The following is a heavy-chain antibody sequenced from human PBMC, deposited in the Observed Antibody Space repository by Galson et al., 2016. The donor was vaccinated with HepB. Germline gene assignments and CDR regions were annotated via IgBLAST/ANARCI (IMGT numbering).Heavy chain of an antibody. CDR1: GFTFSGYN. J-gene: IGHJ3*01. V-gene: IGHV3-74*01. CDR3: ARGGSRPIDY. D-gene: IGHD1-26*01. CDR2: INTDGSST. Sequence: SLRLSCAASGFTFSGYNMDWVRQAPGKGLVWVSRINTDGSSTSYADSVKGRFTISRDNAKNTLYLQMNSLRAEDTAAYYCARGGSRPIDYWGQGTMVTVSS.